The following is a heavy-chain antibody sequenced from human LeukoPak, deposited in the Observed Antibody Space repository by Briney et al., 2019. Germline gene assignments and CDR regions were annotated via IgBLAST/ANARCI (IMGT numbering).Heavy chain of an antibody. D-gene: IGHD3-10*01. CDR1: GYTFTGYY. CDR3: AAMVRGIISNFDC. V-gene: IGHV1-2*02. CDR2: INPNSGGT. J-gene: IGHJ4*02. Sequence: ASVKVSCKASGYTFTGYYMHWVRQAPGQGLEWMGWINPNSGGTNYAQKFQGRVTMTRDTSISTAYMELSRLRSDDTAVYYCAAMVRGIISNFDCWGQGTLVTVSS.